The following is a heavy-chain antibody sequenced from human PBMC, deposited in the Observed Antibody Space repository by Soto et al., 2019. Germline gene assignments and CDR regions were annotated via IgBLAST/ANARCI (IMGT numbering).Heavy chain of an antibody. CDR2: VNPSGGHT. D-gene: IGHD2-21*02. J-gene: IGHJ4*02. V-gene: IGHV1-46*01. Sequence: QVQLVQSGAEVNKPGASVKVYCKASGDTFTDYYIHWVRQAPGQGLEWMGTVNPSGGHTTYAQHFLGRMTMTRDTSTSTLYMELTSLTSEDTSVYYCARGGHVVVVTAALDYWGQGTLVTVSS. CDR3: ARGGHVVVVTAALDY. CDR1: GDTFTDYY.